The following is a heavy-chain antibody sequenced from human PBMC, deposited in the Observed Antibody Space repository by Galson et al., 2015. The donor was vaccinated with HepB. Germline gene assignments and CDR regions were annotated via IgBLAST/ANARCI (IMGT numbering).Heavy chain of an antibody. V-gene: IGHV1-69*13. Sequence: SVKVSCKASGGTFSSYAISWVRQAPGQGLEWMGGIIPIFGTANYAQKFQGRVTITADESTSTAYMELSSLRSEDTAVYYCARGPPLRVVVAARQLTGVHYFDYWGQGTLVTVSS. D-gene: IGHD2-15*01. CDR3: ARGPPLRVVVAARQLTGVHYFDY. CDR2: IIPIFGTA. CDR1: GGTFSSYA. J-gene: IGHJ4*02.